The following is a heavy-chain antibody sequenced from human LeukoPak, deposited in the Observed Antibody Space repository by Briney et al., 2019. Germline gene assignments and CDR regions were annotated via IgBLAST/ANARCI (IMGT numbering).Heavy chain of an antibody. CDR1: GGSISSYY. CDR2: IYYSGST. J-gene: IGHJ3*02. V-gene: IGHV4-59*01. Sequence: SETLSLTCTVSGGSISSYYWSWIRQPPGKGLEWIGYIYYSGSTNYNPSLKSRVTISVDTSKNQSSLKLSSVTAADTAVYYCARESVYSGRYYAFDIWGQGTMVTVSS. D-gene: IGHD1-26*01. CDR3: ARESVYSGRYYAFDI.